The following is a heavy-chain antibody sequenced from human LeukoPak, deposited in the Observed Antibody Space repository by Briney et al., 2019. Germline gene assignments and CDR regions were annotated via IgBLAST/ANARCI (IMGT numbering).Heavy chain of an antibody. V-gene: IGHV4-59*08. D-gene: IGHD3-10*01. CDR3: ARHRYYYRSGSYYGAPYYMDV. Sequence: SEALSLTCTVSGGSISSYYWSWIRQPPGKGLEYIGYIYYSGSTNYNPSLKSRVTISVDTSKNQFSLKLSSVTAADTAVYYCARHRYYYRSGSYYGAPYYMDVWGKGTTVTISS. CDR2: IYYSGST. J-gene: IGHJ6*03. CDR1: GGSISSYY.